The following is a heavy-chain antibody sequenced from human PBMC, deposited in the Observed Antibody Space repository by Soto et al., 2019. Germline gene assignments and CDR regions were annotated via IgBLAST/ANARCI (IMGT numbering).Heavy chain of an antibody. D-gene: IGHD2-15*01. CDR1: GYTFTGYY. Sequence: QVQLVQSGAEVKKPGASVKVSCKASGYTFTGYYMHWVRQAPGQGLEWMGWINPNSGGTNYAQKFQGRVTMTRDTSISTAYMELSRLRSDDTAVYYCASSDHLVAATSYYYGMDVWGQGTTVTVSS. J-gene: IGHJ6*02. CDR2: INPNSGGT. CDR3: ASSDHLVAATSYYYGMDV. V-gene: IGHV1-2*02.